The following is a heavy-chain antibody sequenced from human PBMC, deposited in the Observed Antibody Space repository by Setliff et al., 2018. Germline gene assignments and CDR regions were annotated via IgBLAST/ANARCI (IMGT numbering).Heavy chain of an antibody. V-gene: IGHV4-38-2*02. Sequence: PSETLSLTCTVSGYPISRGFYWGWIRQSPGKGLEWIGSVYHSGSSYQNPSLRSRIAVSVDTSKNQFSLRLNSVTAADTAVYFCARAAARAEYSDTSAYLPFDSWGQGILVTVSS. CDR1: GYPISRGFY. D-gene: IGHD3-16*01. CDR2: VYHSGSS. CDR3: ARAAARAEYSDTSAYLPFDS. J-gene: IGHJ4*02.